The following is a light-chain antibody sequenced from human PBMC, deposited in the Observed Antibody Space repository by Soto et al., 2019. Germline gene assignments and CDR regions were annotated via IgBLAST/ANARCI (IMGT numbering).Light chain of an antibody. J-gene: IGKJ4*01. Sequence: EIVMTQSPATLSVSPGERATLSCRASQSVSSNLAWYQQKPGQAPRLLIYGTYLRATGIPARFSGSGSGTEFTLTISSLQSEDFAVYYCQQYNNWPPLTFGGGTKVEIK. CDR3: QQYNNWPPLT. CDR1: QSVSSN. CDR2: GTY. V-gene: IGKV3D-15*01.